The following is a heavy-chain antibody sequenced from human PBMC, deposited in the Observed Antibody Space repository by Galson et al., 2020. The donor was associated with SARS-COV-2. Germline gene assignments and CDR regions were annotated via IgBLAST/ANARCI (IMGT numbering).Heavy chain of an antibody. CDR3: ATYSVVVVAPTPLRAEN. CDR1: GYSISSGYF. Sequence: SETLSLTCTVSGYSISSGYFWGWIRQPPGKGLEWMGSIYHSGSTYYNPSLKSRVTISVDTSKNQFSLKLSSVTAADTAVYYCATYSVVVVAPTPLRAENWGQGTRVIVSS. CDR2: IYHSGST. D-gene: IGHD2-15*01. V-gene: IGHV4-38-2*02. J-gene: IGHJ4*02.